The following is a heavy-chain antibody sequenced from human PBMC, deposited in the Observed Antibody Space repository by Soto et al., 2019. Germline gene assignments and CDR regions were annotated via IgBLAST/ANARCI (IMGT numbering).Heavy chain of an antibody. CDR1: GFTFSHSG. Sequence: QVQLVASGGGVVQPGRSLRLSCAASGFTFSHSGIHWVRQAPGKGLEWLAVISYDGSNKHYADSVKGRFTVSRDNSKNTLYLQMNSLRAEDTAVYFCARYSGKYQGPIDYWGQGTLVTVSS. D-gene: IGHD1-26*01. V-gene: IGHV3-30*03. J-gene: IGHJ4*02. CDR2: ISYDGSNK. CDR3: ARYSGKYQGPIDY.